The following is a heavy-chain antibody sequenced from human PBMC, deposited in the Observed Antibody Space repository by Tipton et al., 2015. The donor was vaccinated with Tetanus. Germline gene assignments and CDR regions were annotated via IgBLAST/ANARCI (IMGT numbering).Heavy chain of an antibody. CDR1: GYTFSGYY. V-gene: IGHV1-2*02. J-gene: IGHJ6*02. D-gene: IGHD3-22*01. CDR3: ARDRGNYIYYGMDV. Sequence: VQSGAEVKKPGASVKVSCKASGYTFSGYYMYWVRQAPGQGLEWVGWIDPNSGGTVYAPRFQGRVTMTRETSISTAYMELSSLRSDDTAVYYCARDRGNYIYYGMDVWGPGTTVTVS. CDR2: IDPNSGGT.